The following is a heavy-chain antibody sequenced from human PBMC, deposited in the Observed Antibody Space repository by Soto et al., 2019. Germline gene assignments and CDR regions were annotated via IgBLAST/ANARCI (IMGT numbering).Heavy chain of an antibody. CDR1: GMTLSNYA. CDR3: AKVPASSLTASRPFDQ. J-gene: IGHJ4*02. Sequence: EVQLLESGGGLVPPGGFLRLSCVASGMTLSNYAVNWVRQAPGKGLEWVSAISGSGGSTYYAGSVKGRFTIARDTSKNTVFLEMNSLRGEDTAVYYCAKVPASSLTASRPFDQWGQGTLVTVSS. V-gene: IGHV3-23*01. CDR2: ISGSGGST. D-gene: IGHD5-18*01.